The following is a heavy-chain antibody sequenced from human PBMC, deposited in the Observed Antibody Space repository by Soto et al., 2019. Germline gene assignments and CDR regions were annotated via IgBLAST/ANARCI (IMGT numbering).Heavy chain of an antibody. CDR1: GFTFGDYA. V-gene: IGHV3-49*03. CDR2: IRSKAYGGTT. D-gene: IGHD3-22*01. CDR3: TSGYDSSGYYYGGYYYGMDV. Sequence: GGSLRLSCTASGFTFGDYAMSWFRQAPGKGLEWVGFIRSKAYGGTTEYAASVKGRFTISRDDSKSIAYLQMNSLKTEDTAVYYCTSGYDSSGYYYGGYYYGMDVWGQGTTVTVSS. J-gene: IGHJ6*02.